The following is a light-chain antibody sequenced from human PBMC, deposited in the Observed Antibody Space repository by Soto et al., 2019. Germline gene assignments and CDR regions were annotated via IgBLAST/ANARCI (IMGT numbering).Light chain of an antibody. Sequence: DIQMTQSPSSLSASVGDRVTITCRASQSINSYLNWYQQKPGKAPKLLIYAASTLQSGVPSRFSGSGSGTDFTLTISSLQPEDFATYYCQQYHSYPWTFGQGTKVDIK. CDR2: AAS. V-gene: IGKV1-39*01. CDR1: QSINSY. J-gene: IGKJ1*01. CDR3: QQYHSYPWT.